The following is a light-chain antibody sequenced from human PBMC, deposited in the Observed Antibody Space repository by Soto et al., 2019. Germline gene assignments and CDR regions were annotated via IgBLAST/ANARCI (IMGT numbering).Light chain of an antibody. CDR1: QSLNRW. CDR2: AAS. Sequence: DIGMSQSPSSLSASVGDRVTITCRASQSLNRWLAWYQQKPGKAPDLLIYAASSLQSGIPSRFGGRGSGTDFTLTITGLQPEAFATYYCQQNYSLQITFGQGTRLEI. J-gene: IGKJ5*01. CDR3: QQNYSLQIT. V-gene: IGKV1-39*01.